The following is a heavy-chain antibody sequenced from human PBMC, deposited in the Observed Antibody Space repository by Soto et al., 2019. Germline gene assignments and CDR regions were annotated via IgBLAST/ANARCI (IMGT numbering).Heavy chain of an antibody. J-gene: IGHJ6*02. CDR3: VQSRCGGDCLQSYSSHSYYGLDV. CDR1: GLSLSTTGVG. D-gene: IGHD2-21*02. V-gene: IGHV2-5*02. CDR2: IYCDDDK. Sequence: QITLKESGPTLVKPTQTLTLTCTFSGLSLSTTGVGVGWIRQPPGKALEWLALIYCDDDKGYSPSLKSRLTLTKDTSKNPVVLTMTNMDPVDTATYYCVQSRCGGDCLQSYSSHSYYGLDVWGQGTTVTVSS.